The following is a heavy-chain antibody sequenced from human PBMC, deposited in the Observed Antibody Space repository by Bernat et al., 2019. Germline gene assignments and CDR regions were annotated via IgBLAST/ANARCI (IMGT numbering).Heavy chain of an antibody. D-gene: IGHD3-10*01. CDR1: GFTFSSYG. CDR3: ARDRDGILLWFREGSDAFDI. Sequence: QVQLVESGGGVVQPGRSLRLSCAASGFTFSSYGMHWVRQAPGKGLEWVAVLWYDGSNKYYPDSGKGRFTISRDNSKNTLYLQMNSLRAEDTAVYYCARDRDGILLWFREGSDAFDIWGQGTMVTVSS. CDR2: LWYDGSNK. J-gene: IGHJ3*02. V-gene: IGHV3-33*01.